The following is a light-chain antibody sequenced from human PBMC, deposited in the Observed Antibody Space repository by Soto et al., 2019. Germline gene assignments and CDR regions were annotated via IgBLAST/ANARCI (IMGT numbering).Light chain of an antibody. V-gene: IGLV2-18*02. Sequence: QSALIQPPSVSGSPGQSVTISCTGTSSDVGSYDYVSWYQQHPGTVPKPMIYNVNTRPSGVPDRFSGSKSGNTASMTISGLQAEDEADYYCISYTSSSPYVFGTGTKVTVL. J-gene: IGLJ1*01. CDR3: ISYTSSSPYV. CDR2: NVN. CDR1: SSDVGSYDY.